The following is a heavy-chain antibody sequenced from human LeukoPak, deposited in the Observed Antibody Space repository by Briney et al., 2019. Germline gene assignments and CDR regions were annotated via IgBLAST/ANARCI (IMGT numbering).Heavy chain of an antibody. CDR3: GRVYYGPGGPHLD. CDR2: INHSGST. J-gene: IGHJ4*02. Sequence: PSETLSLTCAVYGGSFSGYYWSWIRQPPGKGLEWIGEINHSGSTNYNPSLKSRVTISVDTSKNQFSLKLSSVTAADTAVYYCGRVYYGPGGPHLDWGEEPLVTVSS. CDR1: GGSFSGYY. D-gene: IGHD3-10*01. V-gene: IGHV4-34*01.